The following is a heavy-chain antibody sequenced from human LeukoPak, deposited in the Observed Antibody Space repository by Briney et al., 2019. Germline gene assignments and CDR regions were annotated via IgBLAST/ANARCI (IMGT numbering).Heavy chain of an antibody. J-gene: IGHJ4*02. V-gene: IGHV1-2*02. Sequence: ASVKVSCKASGYKFTAYYIHWVRQAPRQGLEWMGWINPNTGGTNYAQNFQGRVTMTRDTSISTAYMELSSLTSDDTAIYYCAKDREPDSWGQGTLVTVSS. CDR1: GYKFTAYY. CDR2: INPNTGGT. D-gene: IGHD2-15*01. CDR3: AKDREPDS.